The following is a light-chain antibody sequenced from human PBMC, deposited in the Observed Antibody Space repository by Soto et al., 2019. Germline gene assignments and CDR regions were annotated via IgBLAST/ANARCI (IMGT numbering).Light chain of an antibody. J-gene: IGKJ1*01. CDR3: QKYGNFWT. CDR1: QSVTSNY. Sequence: IVLTQSPCTLSLSPGEGATLSCRASQSVTSNYLACYQQHPGQAPRLLIYGASSRATGIPDRFSGSGSGTDFSLTIRRLEPDDFAVYYCQKYGNFWTFGQGTKVDIK. CDR2: GAS. V-gene: IGKV3-20*01.